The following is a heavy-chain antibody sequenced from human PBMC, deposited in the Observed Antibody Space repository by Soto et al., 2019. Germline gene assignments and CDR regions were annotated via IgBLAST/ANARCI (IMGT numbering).Heavy chain of an antibody. Sequence: EVQLLESGGGLVQPGGSLRLSCAASGFTFSSYAMSWVRQAPGKGLEWVSAISGSGGSTYYADSVKGRFTISRANSKNTLYLQMNSLRAEDTAVYYCAKGDGRVVAANLNYWGQGALVTVSS. V-gene: IGHV3-23*01. CDR1: GFTFSSYA. CDR3: AKGDGRVVAANLNY. CDR2: ISGSGGST. D-gene: IGHD2-15*01. J-gene: IGHJ4*02.